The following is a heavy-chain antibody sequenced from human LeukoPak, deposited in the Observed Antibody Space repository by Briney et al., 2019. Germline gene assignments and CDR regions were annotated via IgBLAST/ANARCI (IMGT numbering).Heavy chain of an antibody. D-gene: IGHD1-26*01. CDR1: GGSISSYY. CDR3: ARSGTYYRTFDF. J-gene: IGHJ4*02. Sequence: PSETLSLTCTVSGGSISSYYWSWIRQPPGKGLEWIGSIYYSGSTYYNPSLKSRVTVSVDTSKNQFSLKLSSVTATDTAVYYCARSGTYYRTFDFWGQGTLVTVSS. CDR2: IYYSGST. V-gene: IGHV4-39*01.